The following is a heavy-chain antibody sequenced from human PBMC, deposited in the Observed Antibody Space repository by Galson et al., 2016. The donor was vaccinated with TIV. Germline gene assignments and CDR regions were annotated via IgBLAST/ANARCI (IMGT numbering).Heavy chain of an antibody. V-gene: IGHV3-30*18. CDR2: ISNAGSNK. Sequence: SLRLSCAGSGFTFNTYGMHWVRQAPGKGLEWVAVISNAGSNKYYADSVKGRFTISRDNSKNTLYLQMNSLTTEDTAVYYCAKVGISGHYPPSPTSFDFWGQGTLVTVSS. D-gene: IGHD3-22*01. CDR3: AKVGISGHYPPSPTSFDF. CDR1: GFTFNTYG. J-gene: IGHJ4*02.